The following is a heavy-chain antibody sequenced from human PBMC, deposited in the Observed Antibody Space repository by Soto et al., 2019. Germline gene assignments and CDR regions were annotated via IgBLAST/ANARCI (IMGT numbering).Heavy chain of an antibody. CDR2: ISAYNGNT. CDR3: ARPQSGLVATILFDY. J-gene: IGHJ4*02. Sequence: ASVKVSCKASGYTFTSYGISWVRQAPGQGLEWMGWISAYNGNTNYAQKLQGRVTMTTDTSTSTAYMELRSLRSDDTAMYYCARPQSGLVATILFDYWGQGTLVTVSS. CDR1: GYTFTSYG. V-gene: IGHV1-18*01. D-gene: IGHD5-12*01.